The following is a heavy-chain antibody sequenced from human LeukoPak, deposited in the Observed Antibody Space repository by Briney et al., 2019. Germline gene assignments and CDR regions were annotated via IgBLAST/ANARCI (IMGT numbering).Heavy chain of an antibody. CDR3: VKDNREEDWFDP. Sequence: GGALRLSCSASGFNFRKYSMHWVRQGPGKGLEYVSAISSNGHTYYADSVKGRFTISRDNSKSTLYLQMSSLRPEDTAVYYCVKDNREEDWFDPWGQGTLVTVSS. V-gene: IGHV3-64D*09. CDR2: ISSNGHT. J-gene: IGHJ5*02. D-gene: IGHD2/OR15-2a*01. CDR1: GFNFRKYS.